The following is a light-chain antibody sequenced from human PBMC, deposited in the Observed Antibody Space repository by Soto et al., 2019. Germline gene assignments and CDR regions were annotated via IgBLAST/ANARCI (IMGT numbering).Light chain of an antibody. CDR3: TSYTSRSTWV. Sequence: QSVLTQPASVSGSPGQSITISCTGTSSDVGGYNYVSWYQQHPGKAPKLMIYEVSYRPSGVSNRFSGSKSGNSASLTISGLQAEDEADYYCTSYTSRSTWVFGGGTKVTVL. CDR1: SSDVGGYNY. V-gene: IGLV2-14*01. J-gene: IGLJ3*02. CDR2: EVS.